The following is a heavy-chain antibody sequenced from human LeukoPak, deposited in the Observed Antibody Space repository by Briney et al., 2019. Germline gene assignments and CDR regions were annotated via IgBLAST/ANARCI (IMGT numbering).Heavy chain of an antibody. D-gene: IGHD3-10*01. V-gene: IGHV1-2*02. J-gene: IGHJ5*02. Sequence: ASVKVSCKASGYTFTGYYMHWVRQAPGQGLEWMGWINPHSGGTKYVQKFQGRVTMTRDTSISTAYMELRRLRSDDTAVYYCARDYGSGRYSYNWFDPWGQGTLVTVSS. CDR2: INPHSGGT. CDR1: GYTFTGYY. CDR3: ARDYGSGRYSYNWFDP.